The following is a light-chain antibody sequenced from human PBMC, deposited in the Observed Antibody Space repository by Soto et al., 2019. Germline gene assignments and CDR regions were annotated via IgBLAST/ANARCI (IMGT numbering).Light chain of an antibody. CDR2: EVS. Sequence: QSVLTQPASVSGSPGQSITISCTGTTSDIGGYNYVSWYQQHPGKAPKVMIYEVSKRPSGVSNRFSGSKSGNTASLTIFGIQAEDEADYYCISFTTTNTWVFGGGTKLTVL. CDR1: TSDIGGYNY. J-gene: IGLJ3*02. CDR3: ISFTTTNTWV. V-gene: IGLV2-14*01.